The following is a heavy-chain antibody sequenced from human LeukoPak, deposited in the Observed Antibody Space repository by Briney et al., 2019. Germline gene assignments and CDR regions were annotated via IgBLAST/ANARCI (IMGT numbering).Heavy chain of an antibody. Sequence: GGSPRLSCAASGFTFSSYWMHWVRQAPGKGLVWVSRIKNDGSIIDYADSVKGRFTISSDNAKNTLYLQMNSLRAEDTAVYYCAKDSYYDFWSGYYTQPPDYWGQRTLVTVSS. CDR2: IKNDGSII. J-gene: IGHJ4*02. CDR3: AKDSYYDFWSGYYTQPPDY. V-gene: IGHV3-74*01. CDR1: GFTFSSYW. D-gene: IGHD3-3*01.